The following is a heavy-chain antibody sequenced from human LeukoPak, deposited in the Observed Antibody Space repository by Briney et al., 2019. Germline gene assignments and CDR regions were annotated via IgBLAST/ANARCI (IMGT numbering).Heavy chain of an antibody. V-gene: IGHV3-74*01. D-gene: IGHD2-8*01. CDR2: INSDGSST. CDR3: ARGRGTKDDY. Sequence: PGGSLRLSCAASGFTLSSYWMHWVCQAPGKGLVWVSRINSDGSSTSYADSVKGRFTISRDNAKNTLSLQMNSLRAEDTAVYYCARGRGTKDDYWGQGTLVTISS. J-gene: IGHJ4*02. CDR1: GFTLSSYW.